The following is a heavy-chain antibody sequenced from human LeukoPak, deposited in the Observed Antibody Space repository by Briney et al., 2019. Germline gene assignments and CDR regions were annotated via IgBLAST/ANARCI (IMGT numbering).Heavy chain of an antibody. Sequence: SVKVSCKASGGTFSSYAISWVRQAPGQGLEWMGGIIPIFGTANYAQKFQGRVTITADESTSTAYMELSSLRSEGTAVYHCARWLLSLYYFDYWGQGTLVAVSS. CDR3: ARWLLSLYYFDY. J-gene: IGHJ4*02. CDR2: IIPIFGTA. V-gene: IGHV1-69*13. CDR1: GGTFSSYA. D-gene: IGHD3-3*01.